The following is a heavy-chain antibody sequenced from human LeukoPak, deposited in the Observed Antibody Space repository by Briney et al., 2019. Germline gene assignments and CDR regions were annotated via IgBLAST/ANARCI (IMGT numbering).Heavy chain of an antibody. J-gene: IGHJ5*02. D-gene: IGHD3-10*01. CDR1: GYSFTRYW. Sequence: GESPKISCKGSGYSFTRYWIGWVRQMPGKGLEWMGIIYPGDSDTRYSPSFQGQVTISADKSISTAYLQWSSLKASDTAMYYCARSITMVRGVIRWFDPWGQGTLVTVSS. CDR3: ARSITMVRGVIRWFDP. CDR2: IYPGDSDT. V-gene: IGHV5-51*01.